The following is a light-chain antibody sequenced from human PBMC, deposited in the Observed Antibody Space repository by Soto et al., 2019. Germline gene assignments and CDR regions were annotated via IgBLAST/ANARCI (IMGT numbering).Light chain of an antibody. CDR3: QQYNSHSGT. J-gene: IGKJ1*01. CDR2: KAS. CDR1: QSSSSW. V-gene: IGKV1-5*03. Sequence: IRSTQPPSTLSASVGSTVTITDRVSQSSSSWLAWYQQKPGKAPKLLIYKASSLESGVPCWFSGSGCGTEFSLSISSLQADDLATYFSQQYNSHSGTSGQGPRWIS.